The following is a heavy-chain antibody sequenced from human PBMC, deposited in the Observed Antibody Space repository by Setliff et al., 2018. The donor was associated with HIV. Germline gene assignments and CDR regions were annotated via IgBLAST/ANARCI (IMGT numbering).Heavy chain of an antibody. Sequence: GGSLRLSCAASGFTFSIYEMAWVRQAPGKGLEWISTIYSGGDTYHADSVKGRVTLSRDNSKNTLYLQMNSLRPEDTAVYYCARVRLYNNALDYWGQGTLVTVSS. J-gene: IGHJ4*02. CDR1: GFTFSIYE. V-gene: IGHV3-66*02. D-gene: IGHD3-10*01. CDR2: IYSGGDT. CDR3: ARVRLYNNALDY.